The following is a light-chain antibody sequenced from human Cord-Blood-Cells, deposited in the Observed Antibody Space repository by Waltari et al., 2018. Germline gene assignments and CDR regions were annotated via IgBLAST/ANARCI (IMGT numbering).Light chain of an antibody. J-gene: IGLJ2*01. CDR2: GNS. V-gene: IGLV1-40*01. CDR3: QSYDSSLSGVV. CDR1: SPPIAAGSD. Sequence: QSVLTHPPSSSGAPGQRVPISCPGSSPPIAAGSDSHYYQQLPGTAPKLLIYGNSNRTSGVPDRSSGSKSGTSASLAITGLQAEDEADYYCQSYDSSLSGVVFGGGTKLTVL.